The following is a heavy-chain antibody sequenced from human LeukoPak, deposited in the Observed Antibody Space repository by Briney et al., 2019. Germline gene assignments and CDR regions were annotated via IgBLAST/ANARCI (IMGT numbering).Heavy chain of an antibody. CDR1: GYTFTGYY. Sequence: ASVKVSCKASGYTFTGYYMHWVRQAPGHGLEWMGWINPNSGGTNYAQKFQGRVTMTRDTFISTAYMELSRLRSDDTAVYYCARAPHYSGSYWNYWGQGILVSVSS. V-gene: IGHV1-2*02. D-gene: IGHD3-10*01. CDR2: INPNSGGT. J-gene: IGHJ4*02. CDR3: ARAPHYSGSYWNY.